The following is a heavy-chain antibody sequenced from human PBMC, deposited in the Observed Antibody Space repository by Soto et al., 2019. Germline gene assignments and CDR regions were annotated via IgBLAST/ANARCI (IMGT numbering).Heavy chain of an antibody. CDR3: ASQAQHDY. CDR1: GYSFTNYW. J-gene: IGHJ4*02. CDR2: IDPSDSST. Sequence: GESLKISCKGSGYSFTNYWISWVRQMPGKGLEWMGKIDPSDSSTNYNPSFQGHVTISVDKSINTVFLQWSTLRASDTAMYYCASQAQHDYWGQGTQVTVSS. V-gene: IGHV5-10-1*01.